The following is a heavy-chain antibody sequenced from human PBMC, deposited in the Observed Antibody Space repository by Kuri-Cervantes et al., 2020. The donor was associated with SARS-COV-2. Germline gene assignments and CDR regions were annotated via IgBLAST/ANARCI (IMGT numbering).Heavy chain of an antibody. V-gene: IGHV3-33*08. J-gene: IGHJ6*03. CDR3: ATGAANSYMDV. CDR2: IWYDGKNE. Sequence: GESLKISCAASGFTFSNFGMHWVRQAPGKGLEWVSVIWYDGKNEYYAGSVKGRFNISRDTSKNTVSLHMNSLRAEDTAMYYCATGAANSYMDVWGRGTTVTVSS. CDR1: GFTFSNFG. D-gene: IGHD3-10*01.